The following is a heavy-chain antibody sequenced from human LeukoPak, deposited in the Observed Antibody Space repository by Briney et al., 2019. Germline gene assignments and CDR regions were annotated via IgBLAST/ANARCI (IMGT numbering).Heavy chain of an antibody. Sequence: ASVKVSCKASGYTFTNYGISWVRQAPGQGLEWMGRISGYNGDTNYAQNLQGRLTMTTDTSTSTAYMELRSLRSDDRAVYYCARDRAGYFDYWGQGTLVTVSS. D-gene: IGHD6-19*01. CDR2: ISGYNGDT. J-gene: IGHJ4*02. CDR1: GYTFTNYG. V-gene: IGHV1-18*01. CDR3: ARDRAGYFDY.